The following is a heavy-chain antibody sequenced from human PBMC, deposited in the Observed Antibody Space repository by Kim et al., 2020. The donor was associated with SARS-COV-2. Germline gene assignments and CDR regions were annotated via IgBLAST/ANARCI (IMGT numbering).Heavy chain of an antibody. CDR2: IYYSGST. CDR3: ARDRPYSSGWYGAFDY. Sequence: SETLSLTYTVSGGSISSYYWSWIRQPPGKGLEWIGYIYYSGSTNYNPSLKSRVTISVDTSKNQFSLKLSSVTAADTAVYYCARDRPYSSGWYGAFDYWGQGTLVTVSS. J-gene: IGHJ4*02. D-gene: IGHD6-19*01. V-gene: IGHV4-59*01. CDR1: GGSISSYY.